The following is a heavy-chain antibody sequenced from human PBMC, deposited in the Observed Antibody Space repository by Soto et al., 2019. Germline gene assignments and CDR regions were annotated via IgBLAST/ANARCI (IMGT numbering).Heavy chain of an antibody. CDR3: ARVVTTLGFRAFDI. J-gene: IGHJ3*02. CDR1: GYTLTSYY. CDR2: MNPNSGNT. Sequence: ASVKVSCKAPGYTLTSYYMHWVRQATGQGLEWMGWMNPNSGNTGYAQKFQGRVTMTRNTSISTAYMELSSLRSEDTAVYYCARVVTTLGFRAFDIWGQGTMVTVSS. V-gene: IGHV1-8*02. D-gene: IGHD4-4*01.